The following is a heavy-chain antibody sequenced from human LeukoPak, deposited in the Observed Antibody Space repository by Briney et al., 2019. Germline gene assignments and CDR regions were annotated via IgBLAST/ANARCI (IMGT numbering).Heavy chain of an antibody. CDR2: IKPDGSDE. D-gene: IGHD3-3*01. CDR1: GFISSSHW. J-gene: IGHJ4*02. CDR3: VTGGHYSGT. Sequence: GGSLRLSCAASGFISSSHWMSWVRQAPGKGLEWVATIKPDGSDENYVDSVKGRFTISRDNAKNSLHLQMDSLRAEDTALYYCVTGGHYSGTWGQGSLVTVSS. V-gene: IGHV3-7*01.